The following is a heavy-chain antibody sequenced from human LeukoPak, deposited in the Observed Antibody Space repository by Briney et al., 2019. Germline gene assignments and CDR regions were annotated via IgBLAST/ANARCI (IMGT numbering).Heavy chain of an antibody. Sequence: GGSLRLSCAASGFTFSSYAMSWVRQAPGKGLEWVSAISGSGGSTYYADSVKGRFTISRDNSKNTLYLQMNSLRAEDTAVYYCAKDLEITMIVVVITPFDYWGQGTLVTVSS. CDR3: AKDLEITMIVVVITPFDY. V-gene: IGHV3-23*01. CDR1: GFTFSSYA. CDR2: ISGSGGST. J-gene: IGHJ4*02. D-gene: IGHD3-22*01.